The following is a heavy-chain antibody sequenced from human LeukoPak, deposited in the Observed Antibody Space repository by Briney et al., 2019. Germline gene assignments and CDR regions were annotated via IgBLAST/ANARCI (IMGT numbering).Heavy chain of an antibody. CDR1: GFTFSSYW. D-gene: IGHD5-18*01. J-gene: IGHJ4*02. CDR3: ATTGYSYGYDIDY. V-gene: IGHV3-7*01. CDR2: IKQDGSEK. Sequence: GGSLRLSCATSGFTFSSYWMSWVRQAPGKGLEWVANIKQDGSEKYYVDSVKGRFTISRDNAKNSLYLQMNSLRAKDTAMYYCATTGYSYGYDIDYWGQGTLVTVSS.